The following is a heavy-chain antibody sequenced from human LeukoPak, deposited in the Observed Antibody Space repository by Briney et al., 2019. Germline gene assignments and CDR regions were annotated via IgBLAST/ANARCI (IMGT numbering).Heavy chain of an antibody. CDR2: IYYSGST. V-gene: IGHV4-31*03. D-gene: IGHD5-12*01. Sequence: SETLSLTCTVSGGSINSDGYYWSWIRQHPGKGLEWIGYIYYSGSTYYSPSLKSRVTISVDTSKNQFSLKLSSVTAADTAVYYCARGATPDYWGQGTLVTVSS. CDR1: GGSINSDGYY. CDR3: ARGATPDY. J-gene: IGHJ4*02.